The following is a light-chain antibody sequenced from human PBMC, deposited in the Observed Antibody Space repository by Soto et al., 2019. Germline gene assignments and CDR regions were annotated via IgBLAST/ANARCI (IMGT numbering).Light chain of an antibody. CDR2: EVS. CDR3: SSYTTSSPCV. Sequence: QSALTQPASVSGSPGQSITISCTGTSSDVGGYSYVSWYQQHPGKTPKLMMYEVSNRPSGVSNRFSGSKSGNTASLTISGLQAEDEADYYCSSYTTSSPCVFGTGTKLTVL. CDR1: SSDVGGYSY. V-gene: IGLV2-14*01. J-gene: IGLJ1*01.